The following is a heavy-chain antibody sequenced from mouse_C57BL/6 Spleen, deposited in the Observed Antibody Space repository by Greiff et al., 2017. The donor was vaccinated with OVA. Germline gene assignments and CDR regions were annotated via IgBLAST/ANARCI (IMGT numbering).Heavy chain of an antibody. CDR1: GYTFTSYG. CDR3: ARGGDWDRFAY. Sequence: QVQLQQSGAELARPGASVKLSCKASGYTFTSYGISWVKQRTGQGLEWIGEIYPRSGNTYYNEKFKGKATLTADKSSSTAYMELRSLTSEDSAVYFCARGGDWDRFAYWGQGTLVTVSA. CDR2: IYPRSGNT. J-gene: IGHJ3*01. D-gene: IGHD4-1*01. V-gene: IGHV1-81*01.